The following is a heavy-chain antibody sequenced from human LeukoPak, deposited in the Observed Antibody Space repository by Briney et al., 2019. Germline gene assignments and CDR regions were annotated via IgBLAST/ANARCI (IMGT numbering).Heavy chain of an antibody. V-gene: IGHV1-3*01. Sequence: ASVKVSCKASGYTFTYYAIHWVRQAPEQRLEWMRWINAGNGNRKYSQKFQGRVTITRDTSASTAYMELSSLTSEDTAVYYCATPGGGTYYFDDWGQGTLVTVSS. J-gene: IGHJ4*02. CDR3: ATPGGGTYYFDD. CDR2: INAGNGNR. CDR1: GYTFTYYA. D-gene: IGHD1-26*01.